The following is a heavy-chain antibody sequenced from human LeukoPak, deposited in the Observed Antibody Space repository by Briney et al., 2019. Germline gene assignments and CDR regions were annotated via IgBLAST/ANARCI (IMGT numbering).Heavy chain of an antibody. CDR1: GFTFSGYS. J-gene: IGHJ4*02. V-gene: IGHV3-21*04. D-gene: IGHD3-10*01. CDR3: AKDRLWFGELRGRAPYFDY. Sequence: GGSLRLSCAASGFTFSGYSLNWVRQAPGKGLEWVSSISTSGTYMYYADSVRGRFTISRDNAKNSLYLQMNSLRAEDTAVYYCAKDRLWFGELRGRAPYFDYWGQGTLVTVSS. CDR2: ISTSGTYM.